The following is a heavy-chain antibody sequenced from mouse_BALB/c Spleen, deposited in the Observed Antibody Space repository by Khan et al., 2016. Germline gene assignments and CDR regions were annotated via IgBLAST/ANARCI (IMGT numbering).Heavy chain of an antibody. V-gene: IGHV1-7*01. CDR3: ARWAYYGNYLFAY. J-gene: IGHJ3*01. CDR2: INPSTGYT. CDR1: GYTFTSYW. D-gene: IGHD2-10*01. Sequence: QVQLQQSGAELAKPGASVKMSCKASGYTFTSYWMHWVKQRPGQGLEWIGYINPSTGYTEYNQKFKDKATLTADKSSSTAYMQLSSLTSEDSAVYYCARWAYYGNYLFAYWGQGTLFTVSA.